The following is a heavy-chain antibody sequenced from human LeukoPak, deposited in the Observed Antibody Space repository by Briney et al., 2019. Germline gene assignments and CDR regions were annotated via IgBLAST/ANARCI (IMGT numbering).Heavy chain of an antibody. CDR2: IYYSGST. D-gene: IGHD5-12*01. CDR1: GGSISSYY. V-gene: IGHV4-59*12. CDR3: ARLGIVATAHYFDY. J-gene: IGHJ4*02. Sequence: PSETLSLTCTVSGGSISSYYWSWIRQPPGKGLEWIGYIYYSGSTNYNPSLKSRVTISVDRSKNQFSLKLSSVTAADTAVYYCARLGIVATAHYFDYWGQGTLVTVSS.